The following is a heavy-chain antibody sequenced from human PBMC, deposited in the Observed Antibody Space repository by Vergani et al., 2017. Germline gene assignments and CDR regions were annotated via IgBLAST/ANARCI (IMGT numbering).Heavy chain of an antibody. V-gene: IGHV3-9*02. CDR2: ISWNSNSI. Sequence: EVQLLESGGGLVLPGRSLRLSCVASGFTSAGYAMHWVWQVPGKGLEWVSGISWNSNSIGYADSVKGRFTISRDNAKNSLYLQMNSLRAEDTALYYCAKDLGTSSGGGWFDPWGQGTLVTVSS. J-gene: IGHJ5*02. CDR1: GFTSAGYA. D-gene: IGHD6-6*01. CDR3: AKDLGTSSGGGWFDP.